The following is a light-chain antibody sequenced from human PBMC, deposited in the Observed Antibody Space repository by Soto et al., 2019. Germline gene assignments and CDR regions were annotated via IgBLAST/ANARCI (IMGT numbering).Light chain of an antibody. Sequence: QSALAQPSCVSGSPGRSITISCTGTSTDVGGYNYVSWYQHNSGKAPKLLIYEVTNRPSGISDRFSGSKSVNTASLTISGLQAEDESDYYCGSYSSTDTPFVFGTGTKVTVL. V-gene: IGLV2-14*01. CDR3: GSYSSTDTPFV. CDR2: EVT. J-gene: IGLJ1*01. CDR1: STDVGGYNY.